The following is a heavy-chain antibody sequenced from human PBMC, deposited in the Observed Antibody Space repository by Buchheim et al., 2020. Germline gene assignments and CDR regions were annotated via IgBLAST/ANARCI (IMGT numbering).Heavy chain of an antibody. CDR3: ARDPYDYVWGSPRPFDY. CDR2: ISYDGSNK. D-gene: IGHD3-16*01. CDR1: GFTFSSYA. Sequence: QVQLVESGGGVVQPGRSLRLSCAASGFTFSSYAMHWVRQAPGKGLEWVAVISYDGSNKYYADSVKGRFTISRDNSKKTLYLQMNSLRAEDTAVYYCARDPYDYVWGSPRPFDYWGQGTL. V-gene: IGHV3-30-3*01. J-gene: IGHJ4*02.